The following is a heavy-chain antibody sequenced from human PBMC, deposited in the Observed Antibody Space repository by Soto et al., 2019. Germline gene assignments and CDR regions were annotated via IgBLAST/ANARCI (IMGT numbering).Heavy chain of an antibody. CDR1: GFTFSSYG. J-gene: IGHJ6*02. Sequence: GGSLRLSCAASGFTFSSYGMHWVRQAPGKGLEWVAVISYDGSNKYYADSVKGRFTISRDNSKNTLYLQMNSLRAEDTAVYYCAKEQYSSSWYYYYYGMDVWGQGTTVTVSS. D-gene: IGHD6-13*01. V-gene: IGHV3-30*18. CDR3: AKEQYSSSWYYYYYGMDV. CDR2: ISYDGSNK.